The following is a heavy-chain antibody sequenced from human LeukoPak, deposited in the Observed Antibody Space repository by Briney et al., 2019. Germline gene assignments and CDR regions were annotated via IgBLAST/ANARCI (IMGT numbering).Heavy chain of an antibody. Sequence: PGGSLRLSCAASGITVSTNYMNWVRQAPGKGLEWVANIEQDGSEKYYVDSVKGRFTISRDNAKNSLYLQMNSLRAEDTAVYYCARDNPKRVEWELVVGAFDIWGQGTMVTVSS. CDR2: IEQDGSEK. D-gene: IGHD1-26*01. CDR1: GITVSTNY. J-gene: IGHJ3*02. CDR3: ARDNPKRVEWELVVGAFDI. V-gene: IGHV3-7*01.